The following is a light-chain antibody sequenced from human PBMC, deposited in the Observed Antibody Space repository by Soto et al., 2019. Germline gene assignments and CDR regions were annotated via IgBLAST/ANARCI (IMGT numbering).Light chain of an antibody. J-gene: IGKJ2*01. V-gene: IGKV1-39*01. CDR3: QQSYRTPHT. Sequence: DIQMTQSPSSLSASVGDRVTITCRASQGVSAYLLWYQQRQGRAPKLLIYAASHLKSGVPSRFSGSGSGTNFTLTITDLQPEDFRTYYYQQSYRTPHTFGQGTKLETK. CDR1: QGVSAY. CDR2: AAS.